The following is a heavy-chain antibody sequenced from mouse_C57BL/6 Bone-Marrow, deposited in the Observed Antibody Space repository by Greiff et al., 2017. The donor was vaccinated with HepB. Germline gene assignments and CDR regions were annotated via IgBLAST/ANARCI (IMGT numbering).Heavy chain of an antibody. CDR2: IDPENGDT. J-gene: IGHJ1*03. D-gene: IGHD1-1*01. Sequence: EVQRVESGAELVRPGASVKLSCTASGFNIKDDYMHWVKQRPEQGLEWIGWIDPENGDTEYASKFQGKATITADTSSNTAYLQLSSLTSEDTAVYYCTPLYYYGSSRYFDVWGTGTTVTVSS. V-gene: IGHV14-4*01. CDR1: GFNIKDDY. CDR3: TPLYYYGSSRYFDV.